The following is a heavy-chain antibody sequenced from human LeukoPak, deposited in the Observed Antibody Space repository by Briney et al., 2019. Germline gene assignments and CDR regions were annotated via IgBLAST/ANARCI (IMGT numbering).Heavy chain of an antibody. CDR2: INPNSGGT. D-gene: IGHD4-17*01. J-gene: IGHJ4*02. V-gene: IGHV1-2*02. CDR1: GYTFTGYY. CDR3: ARVTPQDYGDYHY. Sequence: ASVKVSCKASGYTFTGYYMHWVRQAPGQGLEWMGWINPNSGGTNYAQKLQGRVTMTTDTSTSTAYMELRSLRSDDTAVYYCARVTPQDYGDYHYWGQGTLVTVSS.